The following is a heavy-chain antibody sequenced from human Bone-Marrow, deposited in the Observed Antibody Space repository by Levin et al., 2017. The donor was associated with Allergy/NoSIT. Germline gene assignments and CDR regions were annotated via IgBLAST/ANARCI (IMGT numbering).Heavy chain of an antibody. Sequence: PGGSLRLSCAVSGFDFSRYGMHWVRQAPGKGLESVAVISFDGNSKNYADSVKGRFTISRDNSKNTVHLQLNNLRPEDTAIYYCAKDRGSGWANYFDFWGQGTLVSVSS. J-gene: IGHJ4*02. CDR3: AKDRGSGWANYFDF. D-gene: IGHD6-19*01. CDR1: GFDFSRYG. CDR2: ISFDGNSK. V-gene: IGHV3-30*18.